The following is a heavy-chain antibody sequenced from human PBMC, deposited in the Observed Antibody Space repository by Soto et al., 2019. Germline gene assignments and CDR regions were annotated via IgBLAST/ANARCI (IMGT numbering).Heavy chain of an antibody. CDR1: GFTFSSYG. J-gene: IGHJ6*02. CDR2: ISYEGSNK. D-gene: IGHD3-9*01. V-gene: IGHV3-30*18. Sequence: PGGPLRLSCAASGFTFSSYGMHWVRQAPGKGLGWGAVISYEGSNKHYADSGKGRFTISRDNSKNTLYLQMNSLRAEDTAVYYCAKDLRYFGSYYYYYGMDVWGQGTTVTVSS. CDR3: AKDLRYFGSYYYYYGMDV.